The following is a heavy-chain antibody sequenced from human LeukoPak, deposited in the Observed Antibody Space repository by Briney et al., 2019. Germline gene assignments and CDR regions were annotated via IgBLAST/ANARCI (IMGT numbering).Heavy chain of an antibody. Sequence: GGSLRLSCAASGFTFSYYTMNWVRQAPGMGPEWVSYISSDTGSTIYYADSVKGRFTISRDNAKNSLYLQMNSLRDEDTAMYYCARVTYAVPDYWGQGTLVAVSS. CDR3: ARVTYAVPDY. CDR1: GFTFSYYT. CDR2: ISSDTGSTI. J-gene: IGHJ4*02. D-gene: IGHD2/OR15-2a*01. V-gene: IGHV3-48*02.